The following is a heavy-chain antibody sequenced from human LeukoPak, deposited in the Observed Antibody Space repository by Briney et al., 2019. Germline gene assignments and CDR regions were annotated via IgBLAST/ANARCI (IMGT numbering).Heavy chain of an antibody. D-gene: IGHD2-2*02. CDR3: AKERKYLPPDC. J-gene: IGHJ4*02. V-gene: IGHV3-30*02. CDR1: GFTFSSYG. Sequence: QPGGSLRLSCAASGFTFSSYGMHWVRQAPGKGLEWVAFIQSDEIDKFYADSVRGRFTVSRDNSRDTMYLQMNSLRVEDTAVYYCAKERKYLPPDCWGQGTLVTVSS. CDR2: IQSDEIDK.